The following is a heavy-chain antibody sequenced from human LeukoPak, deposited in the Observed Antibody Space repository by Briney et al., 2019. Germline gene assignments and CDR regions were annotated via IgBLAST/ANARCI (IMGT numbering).Heavy chain of an antibody. J-gene: IGHJ6*03. D-gene: IGHD2-8*01. V-gene: IGHV3-23*01. Sequence: GGSLRLSCAVSGFTFDNYGMSWVRQAPGKGLEWVSAISGSGGSTYYADSVKGRFTISRDNSKNTLYLQMNSLRAEDTAVYYCAKDRGSIVLGNMDVWGKGTTVTVSS. CDR1: GFTFDNYG. CDR3: AKDRGSIVLGNMDV. CDR2: ISGSGGST.